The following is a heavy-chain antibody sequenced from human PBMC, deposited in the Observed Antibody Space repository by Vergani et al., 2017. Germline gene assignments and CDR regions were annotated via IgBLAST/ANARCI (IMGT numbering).Heavy chain of an antibody. CDR3: AREPRRGIAARLPYYYYMDV. D-gene: IGHD6-6*01. V-gene: IGHV4-34*01. CDR2: INHSGST. J-gene: IGHJ6*03. CDR1: GGSFSGYY. Sequence: QVQLQQWGAGLLKPSETLSLTCAVYGGSFSGYYWSWIRQPPGKGLEWIGEINHSGSTNYNRSLKSRVTISVDTSKNQFSLKLSSVTAADTAVYYCAREPRRGIAARLPYYYYMDVWGKGTTVTVSS.